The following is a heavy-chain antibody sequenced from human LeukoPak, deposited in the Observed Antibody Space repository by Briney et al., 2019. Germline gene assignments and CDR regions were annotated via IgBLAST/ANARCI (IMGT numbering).Heavy chain of an antibody. CDR2: ISWKSGSI. CDR3: AKAGSGTCYDILTGLDYYFDY. CDR1: GFTFDDYA. V-gene: IGHV3-9*01. D-gene: IGHD3-9*01. J-gene: IGHJ4*02. Sequence: GRSLRLSCAASGFTFDDYAMHWVRQAPGKGLEWVSGISWKSGSIGYADSVKGRFTISRDNAKNSLYLQMNSLRAEDTALYYCAKAGSGTCYDILTGLDYYFDYWGQGTLVTVSS.